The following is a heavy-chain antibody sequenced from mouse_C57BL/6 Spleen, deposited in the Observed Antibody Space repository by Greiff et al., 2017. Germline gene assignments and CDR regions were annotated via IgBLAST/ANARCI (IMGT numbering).Heavy chain of an antibody. CDR3: ARHDYDRSMAMDY. V-gene: IGHV5-6*01. D-gene: IGHD2-4*01. CDR1: GFTFSSYG. CDR2: ISSGGSYT. Sequence: EVQVVESGGDLVKPGGSLKLSCAASGFTFSSYGMSWVRQTPDKRLEWVATISSGGSYTYYPDSVKGRFTISRDNAKNTLYLQMSSLKSEDTAMYYCARHDYDRSMAMDYWGQGTSVTVSS. J-gene: IGHJ4*01.